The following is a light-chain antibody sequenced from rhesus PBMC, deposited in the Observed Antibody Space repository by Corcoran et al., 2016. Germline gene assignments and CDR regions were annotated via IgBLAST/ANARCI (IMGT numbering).Light chain of an antibody. CDR1: QGINRE. CDR3: LQDYSTPYS. V-gene: IGKV1-94*01. Sequence: DIQMTQSPSSLSASVGDRVTVTCRASQGINRELSWYQQKPGKAPTLLIYAASTLETGVSSRFSGRGSGTEYTLTISSLQPEDVATYSCLQDYSTPYSFGQGTKVEIK. CDR2: AAS. J-gene: IGKJ2*01.